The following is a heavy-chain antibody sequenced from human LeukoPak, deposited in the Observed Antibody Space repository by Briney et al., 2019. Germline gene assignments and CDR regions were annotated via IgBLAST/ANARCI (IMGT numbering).Heavy chain of an antibody. CDR1: GGSISSSSYY. CDR2: IYYSRST. D-gene: IGHD1-1*01. CDR3: ARSNWNDPYDY. V-gene: IGHV4-39*01. J-gene: IGHJ4*02. Sequence: SETLSLTCTVSGGSISSSSYYWGWIRQPPGKGLEWIGSIYYSRSTYYNPSLKSRVTISVDTSKNQFSLKLSSVTAADTAVYYCARSNWNDPYDYWGQGTLVTVSS.